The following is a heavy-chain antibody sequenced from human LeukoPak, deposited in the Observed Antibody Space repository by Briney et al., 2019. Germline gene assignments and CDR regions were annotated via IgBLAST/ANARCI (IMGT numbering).Heavy chain of an antibody. D-gene: IGHD6-19*01. Sequence: SETLSLTCAVYGGSFSGYYWSWIRQPPGKGLEWIGEINHSGSTNYNPSLKSRVTISVDTSKNLFSLKLSSVTAADTAVYYCARGHIAVLNWFDPWGQGTLVTVSS. CDR3: ARGHIAVLNWFDP. J-gene: IGHJ5*02. CDR2: INHSGST. V-gene: IGHV4-34*01. CDR1: GGSFSGYY.